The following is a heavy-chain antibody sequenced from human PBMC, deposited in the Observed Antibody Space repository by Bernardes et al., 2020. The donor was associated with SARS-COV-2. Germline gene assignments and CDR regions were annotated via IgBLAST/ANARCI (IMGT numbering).Heavy chain of an antibody. D-gene: IGHD3-3*01. V-gene: IGHV3-11*06. CDR1: GFTFGDYY. J-gene: IGHJ6*02. CDR2: ISSSGSYI. Sequence: GGSLRLSRTASGFTFGDYYMSWIRQAPGKGLEWISYISSSGSYIDYADSVKGRFTISRDNARDSLYLQMNSLRAEDTAVYYCATNYDIWSGPLGVDVWGQGTTVTVSS. CDR3: ATNYDIWSGPLGVDV.